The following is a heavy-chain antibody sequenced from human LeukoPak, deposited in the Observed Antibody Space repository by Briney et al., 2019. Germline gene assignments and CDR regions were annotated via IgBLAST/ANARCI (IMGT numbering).Heavy chain of an antibody. CDR1: GFTVSSNY. V-gene: IGHV3-53*01. Sequence: GGSLRLFCAAPGFTVSSNYMNWVRQAPGKGLEWVSVIYNDGGTYYADSVKGRFTISRDDSKNTLYLQMNSLRAEDTAVYYCGTSRSRTSGFDYWGQGTLVTVSS. J-gene: IGHJ4*02. CDR2: IYNDGGT. D-gene: IGHD2-8*02. CDR3: GTSRSRTSGFDY.